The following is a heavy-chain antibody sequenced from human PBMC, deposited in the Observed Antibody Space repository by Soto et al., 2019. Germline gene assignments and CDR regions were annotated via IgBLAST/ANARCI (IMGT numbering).Heavy chain of an antibody. CDR1: GGSFSGYY. CDR3: ARTRATPASRNLDY. CDR2: INPTGGT. V-gene: IGHV4-34*01. Sequence: QVQLQQWGAGLLKPSETLSLTCAVYGGSFSGYYWSWVRQSPGKGLVWIGEINPTGGTNYNPSLKSRVTISVDTSKDQFSLQLSSVTAADTAVYYCARTRATPASRNLDYWGQGTLVTVSS. D-gene: IGHD1-1*01. J-gene: IGHJ4*02.